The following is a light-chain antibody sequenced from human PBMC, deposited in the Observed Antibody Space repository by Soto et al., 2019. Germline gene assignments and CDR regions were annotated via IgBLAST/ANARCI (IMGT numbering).Light chain of an antibody. Sequence: DIQLTQSPSFLSASVGDRVTITCRASQGISSYLAWYQQKPGKAPKLLIYAASTLQSGVPSRFSGSGSGTDFTLTISSLQPEDFATYYCQQLNSYSVTFGQGTKVEIK. J-gene: IGKJ1*01. CDR2: AAS. V-gene: IGKV1-9*01. CDR3: QQLNSYSVT. CDR1: QGISSY.